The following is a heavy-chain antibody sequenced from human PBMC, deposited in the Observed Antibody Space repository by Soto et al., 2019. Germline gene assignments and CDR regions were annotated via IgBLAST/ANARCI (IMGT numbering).Heavy chain of an antibody. CDR1: GFTFSSYA. V-gene: IGHV3-30-3*01. CDR2: ISYDGSNK. D-gene: IGHD3-22*01. J-gene: IGHJ3*02. Sequence: PGGSLRLSCAASGFTFSSYAMHWVRHAPGKGLEWVAVISYDGSNKYYADSVKGRFTISRDNSKNTLYLQMNSLRAEDTAVYYCARPLGLGITMIVVVIPPLAFDIWGQGTMVTVSS. CDR3: ARPLGLGITMIVVVIPPLAFDI.